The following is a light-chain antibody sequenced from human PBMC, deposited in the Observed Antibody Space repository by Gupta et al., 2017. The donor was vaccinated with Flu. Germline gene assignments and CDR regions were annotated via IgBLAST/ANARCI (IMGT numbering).Light chain of an antibody. CDR3: MQALQTPFT. Sequence: TPGEPASISCRSSQSLLHSNGYNYLDWYLQKPGQSPQLLIYLGSNRASGVPDRFSGSGSGTDFTLSISRVEAEDVGVYYCMQALQTPFTFGPGTKVDIK. J-gene: IGKJ3*01. CDR2: LGS. CDR1: QSLLHSNGYNY. V-gene: IGKV2-28*01.